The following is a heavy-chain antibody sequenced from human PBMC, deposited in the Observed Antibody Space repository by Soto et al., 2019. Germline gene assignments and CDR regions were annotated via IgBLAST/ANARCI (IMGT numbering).Heavy chain of an antibody. CDR3: ARDVQSHIWYSPGY. CDR2: IYTSGST. J-gene: IGHJ4*02. CDR1: GDSISNYW. D-gene: IGHD6-13*01. Sequence: QVQLQESGPGLVKPSETLSLTCTVSGDSISNYWWSWIRQPAGKGLEWIGRIYTSGSTNYNPSLKSRVTMSVDTSKNQLSLKLSSVTAADTAVYYCARDVQSHIWYSPGYWGQGILVIVSS. V-gene: IGHV4-4*07.